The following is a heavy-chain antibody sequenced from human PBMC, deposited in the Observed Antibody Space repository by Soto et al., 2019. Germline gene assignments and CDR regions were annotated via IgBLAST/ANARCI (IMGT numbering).Heavy chain of an antibody. D-gene: IGHD2-15*01. J-gene: IGHJ4*02. CDR1: GFTFSGYA. Sequence: GVLRLSCAASGFTFSGYAMSWVRQPPGKGLNWVSGISGSGDSTYYADSVKGRFTISRDYSKNTLYLQMNNLRAEDTAVYYCAKSLGDTSVAVDFWGQGTLVTVSS. CDR3: AKSLGDTSVAVDF. CDR2: ISGSGDST. V-gene: IGHV3-23*01.